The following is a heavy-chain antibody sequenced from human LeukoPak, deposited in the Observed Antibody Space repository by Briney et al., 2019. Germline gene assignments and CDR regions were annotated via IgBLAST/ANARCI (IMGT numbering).Heavy chain of an antibody. D-gene: IGHD1-26*01. J-gene: IGHJ4*02. Sequence: SGGSLRLSCAASGFTFSRYWMHWVRHARGKGLVWVSGIRSDGRTTSIADSAKGRFTISRDNAKNTVYLQMNSLRAEDTAVYYCVRDNRSYNFDYWGQGTLVTVSS. CDR3: VRDNRSYNFDY. CDR2: IRSDGRTT. CDR1: GFTFSRYW. V-gene: IGHV3-74*01.